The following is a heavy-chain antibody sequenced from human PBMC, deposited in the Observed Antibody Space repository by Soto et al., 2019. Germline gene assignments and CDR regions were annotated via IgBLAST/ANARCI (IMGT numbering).Heavy chain of an antibody. D-gene: IGHD3-22*01. J-gene: IGHJ6*02. CDR2: IVVGSGNT. V-gene: IGHV1-58*02. CDR1: GFTFTSSA. Sequence: SVKVSCTASGFTFTSSAMQWVRQARGQRLEWIGWIVVGSGNTNYAQKFQERVTITRDMSTSTAYMELSSLRSEDMAVYYCAAGAPQYYYDSSGYYSYYYGMDVWGQGTTVTVSS. CDR3: AAGAPQYYYDSSGYYSYYYGMDV.